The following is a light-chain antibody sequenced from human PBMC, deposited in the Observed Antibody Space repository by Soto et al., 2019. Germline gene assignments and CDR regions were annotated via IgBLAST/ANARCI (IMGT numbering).Light chain of an antibody. CDR2: AAS. CDR1: QTISRY. Sequence: DIQMTQSPSSLSASVGDRVTITCRASQTISRYLNWYQQKPGKAPKILMYAASNLQSGVPSRFSGGGSGTDFNLTISSLQPGDSATYYCQQSYSTRYTFGQGTKFEIK. J-gene: IGKJ2*01. CDR3: QQSYSTRYT. V-gene: IGKV1-39*01.